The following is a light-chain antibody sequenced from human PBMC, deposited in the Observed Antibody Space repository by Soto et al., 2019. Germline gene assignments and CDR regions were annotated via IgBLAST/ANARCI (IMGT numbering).Light chain of an antibody. CDR3: QSYDSSLSGHVV. J-gene: IGLJ2*01. Sequence: QSVLTQPPSVSGAPGQRVTISCTGSSSNIGAGYDVHWYQQLPGTAPKLLIYGNSNRPSGVPDRFSGSKSGTSASLAITGLQPEDEADYYCQSYDSSLSGHVVFGGATQLTVL. CDR1: SSNIGAGYD. V-gene: IGLV1-40*01. CDR2: GNS.